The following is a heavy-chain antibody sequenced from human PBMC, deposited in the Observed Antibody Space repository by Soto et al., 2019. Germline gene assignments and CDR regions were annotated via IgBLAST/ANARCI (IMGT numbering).Heavy chain of an antibody. Sequence: QVQLQQWGAGLLKPSETLSLTCAVYGGSFSGYYWSWIRQPPGKGLEWIGEINHSGSTNYNPSLKSRVTISVGTSKNQFSLKLSSVTAADTAVYYCARGRVLMVRGFLSYWGQGTLVTVSS. V-gene: IGHV4-34*01. D-gene: IGHD3-10*01. CDR2: INHSGST. J-gene: IGHJ4*02. CDR1: GGSFSGYY. CDR3: ARGRVLMVRGFLSY.